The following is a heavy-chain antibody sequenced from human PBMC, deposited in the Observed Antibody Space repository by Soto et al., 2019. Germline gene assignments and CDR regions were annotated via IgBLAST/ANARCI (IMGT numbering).Heavy chain of an antibody. CDR3: TRAAWFPYLSFY. J-gene: IGHJ4*02. V-gene: IGHV3-48*03. CDR2: ISSSGSTA. Sequence: EVQLVESGGGLVQPGGSLRLSCAASGFTFSRFELQWVRQAPGKGLEWISYISSSGSTAYYASSVEGRFTISRDNANNSVYLQMDSLRAEDTALYYCTRAAWFPYLSFYWGQGALVTVSS. D-gene: IGHD3-10*01. CDR1: GFTFSRFE.